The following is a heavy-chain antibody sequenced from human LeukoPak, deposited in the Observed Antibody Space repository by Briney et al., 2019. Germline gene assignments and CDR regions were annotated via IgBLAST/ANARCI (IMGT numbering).Heavy chain of an antibody. V-gene: IGHV4-38-2*02. CDR3: ARLTPLGSWYRKSYYYYYMDV. Sequence: PSETLSLTCTVSGYSISSGYYWGWIRQPPGKGLEWIGSIYHSGSTYYKPSLKSRVTISVDTSKNQFSLKLSSVTAADTAVYYCARLTPLGSWYRKSYYYYYMDVWGKGTTVTISS. CDR2: IYHSGST. J-gene: IGHJ6*03. CDR1: GYSISSGYY. D-gene: IGHD6-13*01.